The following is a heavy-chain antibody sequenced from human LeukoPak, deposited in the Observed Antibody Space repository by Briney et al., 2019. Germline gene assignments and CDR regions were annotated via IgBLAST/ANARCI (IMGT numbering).Heavy chain of an antibody. CDR3: ARDRYLTYYDFWSGYYANWFDP. CDR2: ISAYNGNT. V-gene: IGHV1-18*01. Sequence: GASVKVSCKASGYTFTSYGISWVRQAPGQGLEWMGWISAYNGNTNYAQKLQGRVTMTTDTSTSTAYMELRSLRSDDTAVYYCARDRYLTYYDFWSGYYANWFDPWGQGTLVTVSS. J-gene: IGHJ5*02. CDR1: GYTFTSYG. D-gene: IGHD3-3*01.